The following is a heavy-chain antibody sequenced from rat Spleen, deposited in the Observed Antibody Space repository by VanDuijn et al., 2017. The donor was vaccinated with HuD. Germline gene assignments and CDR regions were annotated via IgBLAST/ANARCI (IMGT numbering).Heavy chain of an antibody. CDR2: ISHDGSNT. J-gene: IGHJ2*01. CDR1: GFTFSDYD. CDR3: ARHSNWGFDY. Sequence: EVQLVESGGGLVQPGGSMKLSCAASGFTFSDYDMAWVRQAPKRGLEWVATISHDGSNTYYRDSLKGRFPISRDNAKSTLYLQMDSLRSEDTATYYCARHSNWGFDYWGQGVMVTVSS. D-gene: IGHD5-1*01. V-gene: IGHV5-7*01.